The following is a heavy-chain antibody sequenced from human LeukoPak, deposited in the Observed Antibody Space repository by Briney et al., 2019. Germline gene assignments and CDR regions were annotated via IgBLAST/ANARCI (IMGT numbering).Heavy chain of an antibody. J-gene: IGHJ5*02. CDR1: GDSVSSNSAA. V-gene: IGHV6-1*01. CDR2: TYYRSKWYN. Sequence: NPSQTLSLTCAISGDSVSSNSAAWNWIRQSPSRGLEWLGRTYYRSKWYNDYAVSVKSRITINPDTSKNQSSLQLNSVTPEDTAVYYCARDPLYYDFWSGSHSDWFDPWGQGTLVTVSS. CDR3: ARDPLYYDFWSGSHSDWFDP. D-gene: IGHD3-3*01.